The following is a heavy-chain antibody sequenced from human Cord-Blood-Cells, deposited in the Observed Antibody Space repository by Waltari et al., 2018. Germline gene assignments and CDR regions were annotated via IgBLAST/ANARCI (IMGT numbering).Heavy chain of an antibody. J-gene: IGHJ4*02. Sequence: VQLVQSGAEVKKPGSSVKVSCKASGGTFSTYAISWVRKAPGQGLEWMGGIIPIFGTANYAQKFQGRVTITADESTSTAYMELSSLRSEDTAVYYCARGITGTKYYYFDYWGQGTLVTVSS. V-gene: IGHV1-69*01. CDR3: ARGITGTKYYYFDY. CDR2: IIPIFGTA. CDR1: GGTFSTYA. D-gene: IGHD1-7*01.